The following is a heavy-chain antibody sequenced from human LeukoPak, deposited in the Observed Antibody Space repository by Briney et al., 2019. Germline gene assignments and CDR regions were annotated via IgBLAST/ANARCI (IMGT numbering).Heavy chain of an antibody. CDR2: ISWNSGSI. CDR3: AKGHTYGLGESYLDF. J-gene: IGHJ4*02. CDR1: GYTFDDYA. Sequence: GGSLRLSCAASGYTFDDYAMHWVRQAPGKGLEWVSAISWNSGSIGYADSVKGRFTISRDNGKHSLYLQMHSLRTEDTALYYCAKGHTYGLGESYLDFWGQGTLVTVSS. D-gene: IGHD5-18*01. V-gene: IGHV3-9*01.